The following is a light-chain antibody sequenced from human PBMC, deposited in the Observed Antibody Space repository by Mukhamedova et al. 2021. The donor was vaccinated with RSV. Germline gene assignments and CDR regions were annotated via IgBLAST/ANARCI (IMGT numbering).Light chain of an antibody. Sequence: ATLSCRASQSVGGYLAWYQQKPGQPPRLLMYDASQRATGVPARFSGSGSGTDFTLTITGLEAEDFAVYYCQERYSWPPFTFGPG. CDR3: QERYSWPPFT. V-gene: IGKV3-11*01. CDR1: QSVGGY. CDR2: DAS. J-gene: IGKJ3*01.